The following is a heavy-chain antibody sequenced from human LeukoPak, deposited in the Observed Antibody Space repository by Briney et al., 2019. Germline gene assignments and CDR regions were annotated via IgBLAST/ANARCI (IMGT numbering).Heavy chain of an antibody. V-gene: IGHV3-53*01. CDR2: IYSGGST. D-gene: IGHD2-2*02. CDR1: GFTVSSNY. CDR3: ARDRGYYSSTSCYRWFDP. J-gene: IGHJ5*02. Sequence: PGGSLRLSCAASGFTVSSNYMSWVRQAPGKGLEWVSVIYSGGSTYYADSVKGRFTISRDNSKNTLYLQMNSLRAEDTAVYYCARDRGYYSSTSCYRWFDPWGQGTLVTVSS.